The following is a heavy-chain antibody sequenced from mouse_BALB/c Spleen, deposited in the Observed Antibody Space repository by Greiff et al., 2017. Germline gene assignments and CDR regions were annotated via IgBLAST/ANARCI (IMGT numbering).Heavy chain of an antibody. V-gene: IGHV3-2*02. D-gene: IGHD1-1*02. CDR1: GYSITSDYA. CDR3: ARAGNYAMDY. Sequence: VQLKQSGPGLVKPSQSLSLTCTVTGYSITSDYAWNWIRQFPGNKLEWMGYISYSGSTSYNPSLKSRISITRDTSKNQFFLQLNSVTTEDTATYYCARAGNYAMDYWGQGTSVTVSS. CDR2: ISYSGST. J-gene: IGHJ4*01.